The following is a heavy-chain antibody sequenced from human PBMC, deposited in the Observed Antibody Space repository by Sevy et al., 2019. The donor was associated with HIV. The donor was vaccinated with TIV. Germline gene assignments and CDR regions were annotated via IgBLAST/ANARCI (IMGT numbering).Heavy chain of an antibody. V-gene: IGHV4-59*01. CDR2: IYYSGST. D-gene: IGHD1-26*01. CDR1: GGSISSYY. CDR3: ARDNRPATKYYGMDV. J-gene: IGHJ6*02. Sequence: SETLSLTCTVSGGSISSYYWSWIRQPPGKGLEWIGYIYYSGSTNYNPSLKSRVTISVDTSKNQFSLRLSSVTAADTAVYYCARDNRPATKYYGMDVWGQGTTVTVSS.